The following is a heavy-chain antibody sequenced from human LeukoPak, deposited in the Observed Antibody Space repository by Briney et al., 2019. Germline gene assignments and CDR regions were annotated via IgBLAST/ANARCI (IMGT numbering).Heavy chain of an antibody. Sequence: YIYHSGSTYYNPSLKSRVTISVDRSKNQFSLKLSSVTAADTAVYYCARAQGSGWYEYYFDYWGQGTLVTVSS. V-gene: IGHV4-30-2*01. CDR2: IYHSGST. D-gene: IGHD6-19*01. CDR3: ARAQGSGWYEYYFDY. J-gene: IGHJ4*02.